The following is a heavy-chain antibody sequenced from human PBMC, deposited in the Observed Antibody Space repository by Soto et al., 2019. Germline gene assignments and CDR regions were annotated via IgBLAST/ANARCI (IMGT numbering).Heavy chain of an antibody. CDR1: GFTFSSYA. V-gene: IGHV3-23*01. D-gene: IGHD3-3*01. Sequence: WRSLRLSCAASGFTFSSYAMSWVRQAPGKGLEWCSAISGSGGSTYYADSVEGRFTMSRDNSKNTLYLQMNSLRAEDTAVYYCAKDYDFWSGYYTGPDAFDIWGQGTMVTVSS. J-gene: IGHJ3*02. CDR3: AKDYDFWSGYYTGPDAFDI. CDR2: ISGSGGST.